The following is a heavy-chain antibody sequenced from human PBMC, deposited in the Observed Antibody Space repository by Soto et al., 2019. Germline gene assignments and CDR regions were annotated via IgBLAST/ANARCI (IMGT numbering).Heavy chain of an antibody. D-gene: IGHD3-16*01. CDR1: GGSISSSSYY. Sequence: SETLSLTCTVSGGSISSSSYYWGWIRQPPGKGLEWIGSISYSGATYYNPSLKSRVTISVDTSKNQFSLKLSSVTAADTAVYYCASRRRDLFTRGTFDYWGQGTLVTVSS. J-gene: IGHJ4*02. V-gene: IGHV4-39*01. CDR2: ISYSGAT. CDR3: ASRRRDLFTRGTFDY.